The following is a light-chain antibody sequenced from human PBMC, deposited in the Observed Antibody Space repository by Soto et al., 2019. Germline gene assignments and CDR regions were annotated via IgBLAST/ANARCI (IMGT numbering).Light chain of an antibody. CDR3: AAWDDSLKGYV. CDR1: SSNIGTNT. CDR2: SFN. J-gene: IGLJ1*01. V-gene: IGLV1-44*01. Sequence: QSALTQPPSASGAPGQRVSISCSGSSSNIGTNTVNWYQQVPGTAPKLLMYSFNERPSGVPDRFSGSRSGTSASLAIRGLQFEDEGDYYCAAWDDSLKGYVFGTGTQLTVL.